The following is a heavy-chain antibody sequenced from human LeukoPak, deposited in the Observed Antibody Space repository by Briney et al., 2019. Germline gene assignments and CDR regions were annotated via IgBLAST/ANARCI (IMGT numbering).Heavy chain of an antibody. Sequence: SETLSLTCSVSGGSFTFYYWNWIRKPAGKGLEWIGRIHTSGTTNYNPSLKSRVTMSIDTSQKKFSLNLTSVTAADTAVYYCASSSWKKTFAYWGQGALVTVSS. CDR3: ASSSWKKTFAY. D-gene: IGHD1-1*01. CDR2: IHTSGTT. CDR1: GGSFTFYY. V-gene: IGHV4-4*07. J-gene: IGHJ4*02.